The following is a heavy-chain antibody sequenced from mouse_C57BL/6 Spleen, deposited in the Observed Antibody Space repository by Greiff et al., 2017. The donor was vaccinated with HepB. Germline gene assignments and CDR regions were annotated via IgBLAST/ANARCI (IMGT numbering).Heavy chain of an antibody. CDR3: TRSPLLLRGEGFAY. D-gene: IGHD1-1*01. CDR1: GYTFTDYE. J-gene: IGHJ3*01. CDR2: IDPETGGT. Sequence: QVHVKQSGAELVRPGASVTLSCKASGYTFTDYEMHWVKQTPVHGLEWIGAIDPETGGTAYNQKFKGKAILTADKSSSTAYMERRSLTSEDSAVYYCTRSPLLLRGEGFAYWGQGTLVTVSA. V-gene: IGHV1-15*01.